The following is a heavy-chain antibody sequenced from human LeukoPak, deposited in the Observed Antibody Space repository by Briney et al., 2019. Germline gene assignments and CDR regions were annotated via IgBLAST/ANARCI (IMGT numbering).Heavy chain of an antibody. CDR3: ARYGGNFDY. CDR2: IYYSGST. CDR1: GGSISSYY. V-gene: IGHV4-59*01. D-gene: IGHD4-23*01. J-gene: IGHJ4*02. Sequence: PSETLSLTCTVSGGSISSYYWSWIRQPPGKGLDWIGYIYYSGSTHYNPSLKSRVTISVDTSKNRFSLKLSSVTAADTAVYYCARYGGNFDYWGQGTLVTVSS.